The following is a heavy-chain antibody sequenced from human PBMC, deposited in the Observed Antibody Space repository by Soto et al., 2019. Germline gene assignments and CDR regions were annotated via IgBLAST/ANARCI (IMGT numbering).Heavy chain of an antibody. Sequence: SVKVSCKASGGTLSTYAIYWMRQAPGQGLECMGGIIPIFGTANYAQKFQGRATVTADKSTSTAYMELSSLRSEDTAVYYCARGGYSSGWSNYWGQGTLVTVSS. CDR1: GGTLSTYA. J-gene: IGHJ4*02. CDR2: IIPIFGTA. D-gene: IGHD6-19*01. CDR3: ARGGYSSGWSNY. V-gene: IGHV1-69*06.